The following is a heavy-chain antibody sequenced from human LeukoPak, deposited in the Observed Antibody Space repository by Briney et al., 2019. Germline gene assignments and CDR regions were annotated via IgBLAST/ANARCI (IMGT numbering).Heavy chain of an antibody. Sequence: PSETLSLTCTVSGGSISSGGYYWSWIRQHPGKGLEWIGYIYYSGSTYYNPSLKSRVTISVDTSKNQFSLKLSSVTAADTAVYYCARVGLKVRTFDYWGQGTLVTVSS. D-gene: IGHD2-21*01. J-gene: IGHJ4*02. CDR3: ARVGLKVRTFDY. V-gene: IGHV4-31*03. CDR2: IYYSGST. CDR1: GGSISSGGYY.